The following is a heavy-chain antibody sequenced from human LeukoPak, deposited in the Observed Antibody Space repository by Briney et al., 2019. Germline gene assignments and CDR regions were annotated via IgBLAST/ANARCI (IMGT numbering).Heavy chain of an antibody. J-gene: IGHJ4*02. CDR1: GYTFTGYY. D-gene: IGHD3-3*01. CDR3: ARAFTIFGVVPLSY. Sequence: EASVKVSCKASGYTFTGYYMHWVRQAPGQGLEWMGWINPNSGGTNYAQKFQGRVTMTRDTSISTAYMELSRLRSDDTAVYYCARAFTIFGVVPLSYWGQGTLVTVSS. V-gene: IGHV1-2*02. CDR2: INPNSGGT.